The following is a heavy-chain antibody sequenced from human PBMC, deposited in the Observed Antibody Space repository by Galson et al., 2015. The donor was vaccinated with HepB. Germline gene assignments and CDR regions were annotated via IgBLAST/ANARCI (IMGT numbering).Heavy chain of an antibody. D-gene: IGHD3-10*01. CDR3: AEGGRGSPALS. V-gene: IGHV4-55*02. J-gene: IGHJ4*02. CDR1: GASMVGDNW. Sequence: SETLSLTCAVSGASMVGDNWWTWMRQPPGKGLEWIGEVHHSGRVNHNPSLMSRVTMSMDTSKNQFSLRVTSMTAADTAVYFCAEGGRGSPALSWGQGILVTVSS. CDR2: VHHSGRV.